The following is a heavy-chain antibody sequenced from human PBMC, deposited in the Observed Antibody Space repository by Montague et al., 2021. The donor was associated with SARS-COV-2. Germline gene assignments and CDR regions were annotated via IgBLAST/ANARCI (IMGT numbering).Heavy chain of an antibody. V-gene: IGHV2-70*11. D-gene: IGHD6-13*01. CDR1: GFSLSTSGMC. CDR2: IDWDDGK. CDR3: ARTSIPAAGTAFDI. J-gene: IGHJ3*02. Sequence: VKPTQTLTLTCTFSGFSLSTSGMCVSWIRQPPGKALEWLARIDWDDGKYYSTSLKTRLTISKDTSKNQVVLTMTNMDPVDTATYYCARTSIPAAGTAFDIWGQGTMVTVSS.